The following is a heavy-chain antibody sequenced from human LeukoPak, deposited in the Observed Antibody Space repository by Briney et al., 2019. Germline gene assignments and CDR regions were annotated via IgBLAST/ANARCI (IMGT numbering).Heavy chain of an antibody. D-gene: IGHD3-22*01. CDR2: INHSGST. J-gene: IGHJ3*02. Sequence: SETLSLTCAVYGGSFSGYYWSWIRQPPGKGLEWIGEINHSGSTNYNPSLKSRVTISVDTSKNRFSLKLSSVTAADTAVYYCARVMGDYYDSSGYYRRSDVFDIWGQGTMLIVSS. CDR3: ARVMGDYYDSSGYYRRSDVFDI. V-gene: IGHV4-34*01. CDR1: GGSFSGYY.